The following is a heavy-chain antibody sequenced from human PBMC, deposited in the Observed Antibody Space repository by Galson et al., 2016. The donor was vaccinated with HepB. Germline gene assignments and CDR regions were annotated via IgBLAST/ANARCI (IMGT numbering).Heavy chain of an antibody. CDR3: ARSSYGVHDF. Sequence: SVKVSCKASGGTFGIYGINWVRQAPGQGLEWMGWIAASNGNTLYAQKFEGRLILTTDPSTTTSSLELRSLTSDDTAIYYCARSSYGVHDFWGQGTLITVSS. D-gene: IGHD3-10*01. J-gene: IGHJ4*02. CDR1: GGTFGIYG. CDR2: IAASNGNT. V-gene: IGHV1-18*01.